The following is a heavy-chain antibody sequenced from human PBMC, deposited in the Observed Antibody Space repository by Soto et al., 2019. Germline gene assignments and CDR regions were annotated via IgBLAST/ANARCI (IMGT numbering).Heavy chain of an antibody. Sequence: SETLSLTCAVYGGSFSGYYWSWIRQPPGKGLEWIGEINHSGSTNYNPSLKSRVTISVDTSKNQFSLKLSSVTAADTAVYYCARARVAARAFDIWGKGTMVTVSS. V-gene: IGHV4-34*01. J-gene: IGHJ3*02. CDR3: ARARVAARAFDI. CDR2: INHSGST. CDR1: GGSFSGYY. D-gene: IGHD6-19*01.